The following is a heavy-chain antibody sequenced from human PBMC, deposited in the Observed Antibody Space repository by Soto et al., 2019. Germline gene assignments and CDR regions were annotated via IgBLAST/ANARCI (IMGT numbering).Heavy chain of an antibody. CDR3: ARLPLVRGVPA. J-gene: IGHJ5*02. CDR1: GGSISTSGGY. Sequence: LQESGPGGVKPSEPLFPTCGVPGGSISTSGGYWGWVRQAPERGLEWIGSAYYVGTINYNPSLTRRVAISVDTSKNQFSLKLTSVTAADTAVYYCARLPLVRGVPAWGQGTLVTVSS. V-gene: IGHV4-39*01. D-gene: IGHD3-10*01. CDR2: AYYVGTI.